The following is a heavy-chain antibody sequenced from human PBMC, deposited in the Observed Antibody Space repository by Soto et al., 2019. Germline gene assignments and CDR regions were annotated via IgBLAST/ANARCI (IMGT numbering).Heavy chain of an antibody. CDR3: AKVRVGIDVDFDD. CDR2: IRDSDSGGTT. D-gene: IGHD2-21*01. CDR1: GFTFSSCA. J-gene: IGHJ4*02. Sequence: GGSLRLSCAASGFTFSSCAMSWVRQAPAKGLEWVSAIRDSDSGGTTYYADSVKGRFIISRDDSKNTLYLQMSSLRAEDTAMYYCAKVRVGIDVDFDDWGQGALVTVSS. V-gene: IGHV3-23*01.